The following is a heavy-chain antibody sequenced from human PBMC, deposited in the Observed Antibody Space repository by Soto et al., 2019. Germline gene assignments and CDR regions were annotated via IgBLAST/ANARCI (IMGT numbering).Heavy chain of an antibody. CDR3: AKDWDYGDYAAGSITYGMDV. J-gene: IGHJ6*02. CDR2: ISYDGSNK. V-gene: IGHV3-30*18. D-gene: IGHD4-17*01. Sequence: PGGSLRLSCAASGFTFSSYGMHWVRQAPGKGLEWVAVISYDGSNKYYADSVKGRFTISRDNSKNTLYLQMNSLRAEDTAVYYCAKDWDYGDYAAGSITYGMDVWGQGTTVTVSS. CDR1: GFTFSSYG.